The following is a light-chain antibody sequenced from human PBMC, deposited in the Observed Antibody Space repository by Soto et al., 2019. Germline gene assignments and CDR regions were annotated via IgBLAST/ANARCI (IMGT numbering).Light chain of an antibody. Sequence: QSALTQPASVSASPGQSIAISCTGTSSDVDGYNYVSWYQQHPGKAPKLMIYDVSNRPSGVSNRFSGSKSGNTASLTISGLQAEDEADYYCSSYTSSTTYVFGTGTKVTVL. V-gene: IGLV2-14*01. CDR1: SSDVDGYNY. J-gene: IGLJ1*01. CDR3: SSYTSSTTYV. CDR2: DVS.